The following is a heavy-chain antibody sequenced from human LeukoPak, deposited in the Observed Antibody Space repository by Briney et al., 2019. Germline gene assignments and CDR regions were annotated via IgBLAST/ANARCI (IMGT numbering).Heavy chain of an antibody. CDR2: ITPFNGNT. CDR1: GYTFTYRH. V-gene: IGHV1-45*02. CDR3: ANSYYYDSSGPNDAFDI. J-gene: IGHJ3*02. Sequence: SVKVSCKASGYTFTYRHLHWVRQAPGQALEWMGWITPFNGNTNYAQKFQDRVTITRDRSMSTAYMELSSLRSEDTAMYYCANSYYYDSSGPNDAFDIWGQGTMVTVSS. D-gene: IGHD3-22*01.